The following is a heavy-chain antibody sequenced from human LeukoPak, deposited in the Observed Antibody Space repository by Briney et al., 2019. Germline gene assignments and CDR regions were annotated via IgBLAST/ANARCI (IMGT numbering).Heavy chain of an antibody. CDR1: GFRFSSYG. V-gene: IGHV3-30*02. CDR3: AKDAATRGWFDA. J-gene: IGHJ5*02. Sequence: GGSLRLSCAASGFRFSSYGMNWVRQAPGNGLEWVSFIRNDGNQKFYADFVKGRFTIYRDNSVNTLYMQMDTLIPEDTAVFYCAKDAATRGWFDAWGQGTLVTVSS. D-gene: IGHD6-25*01. CDR2: IRNDGNQK.